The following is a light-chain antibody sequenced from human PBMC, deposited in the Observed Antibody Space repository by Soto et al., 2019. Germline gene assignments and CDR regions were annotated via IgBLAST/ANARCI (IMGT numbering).Light chain of an antibody. CDR3: QQYNTSPWT. Sequence: DIVLTQSPGTLSLSPGERATLSCRASQSVSSDYLAWYQQKPGRAPRLLIYATSSRATGIPDRFSGSGSGTDFTLTISRLEPEDFVVYFCQQYNTSPWTCGQGTTVEIK. CDR2: ATS. J-gene: IGKJ1*01. CDR1: QSVSSDY. V-gene: IGKV3-20*01.